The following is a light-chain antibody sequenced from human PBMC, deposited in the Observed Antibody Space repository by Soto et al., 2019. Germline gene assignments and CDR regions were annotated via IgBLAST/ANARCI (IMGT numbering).Light chain of an antibody. J-gene: IGLJ2*01. CDR3: SSYAGSPHVV. Sequence: QSALTQPRSVSGSPGQSVAISCTGTSGDIGGYNYVSWYQQHPGKAPKLMIFDVSGRPSGVPDRFSGSKSGNMASLTISGLQAEDEADYYCSSYAGSPHVVFGGGTKLTVL. CDR1: SGDIGGYNY. V-gene: IGLV2-11*01. CDR2: DVS.